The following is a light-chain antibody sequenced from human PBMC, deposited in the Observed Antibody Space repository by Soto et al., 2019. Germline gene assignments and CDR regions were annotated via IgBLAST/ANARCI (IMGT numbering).Light chain of an antibody. CDR1: QSIGSW. J-gene: IGKJ1*01. Sequence: DIQMTQSPSTLSASVGDRVTITCRASQSIGSWLAWYQQKPGKAPNLLIYAASSLQSGVPSRFSGSGSGTDFTLTISSLQRDDFATYYCQHYNSYSEAFGQGTKVDIK. CDR2: AAS. CDR3: QHYNSYSEA. V-gene: IGKV1-5*01.